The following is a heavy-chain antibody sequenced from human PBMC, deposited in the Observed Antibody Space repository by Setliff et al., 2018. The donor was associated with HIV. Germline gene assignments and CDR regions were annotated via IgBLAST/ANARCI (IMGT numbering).Heavy chain of an antibody. CDR2: IYYSGST. CDR3: ARDGEWEPYYYYGMGV. D-gene: IGHD1-26*01. CDR1: GGSINSGTHY. J-gene: IGHJ6*02. Sequence: SETLSLTCTVFGGSINSGTHYWSWIRQPAGRGLEWIGSIYYSGSTYYNPSLKSRVTISVDTSKNQFSLKLSSVTAADTAVYYCARDGEWEPYYYYGMGVWGQGTTVTVSS. V-gene: IGHV4-39*07.